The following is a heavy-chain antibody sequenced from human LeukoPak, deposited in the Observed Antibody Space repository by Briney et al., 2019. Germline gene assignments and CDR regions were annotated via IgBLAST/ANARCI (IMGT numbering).Heavy chain of an antibody. J-gene: IGHJ5*02. D-gene: IGHD2-8*01. CDR2: ISSSSSYI. Sequence: GGSLRLSCAASGFTFSSYSMNWVRQAPGKGLEWVLFISSSSSYIYYADSVKGRFTISRDNAKNSLYLQMNSLRAEDTAVYYCARDLGYCTNGVCFPYNWFDPWGQGTLVTVSS. CDR3: ARDLGYCTNGVCFPYNWFDP. CDR1: GFTFSSYS. V-gene: IGHV3-21*01.